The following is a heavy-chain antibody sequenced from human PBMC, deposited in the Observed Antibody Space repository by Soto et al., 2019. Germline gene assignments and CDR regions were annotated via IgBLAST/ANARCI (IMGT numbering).Heavy chain of an antibody. CDR1: GGSISSGGYY. CDR3: ARERAAGDDAFDI. D-gene: IGHD6-13*01. V-gene: IGHV4-31*03. Sequence: PSETLSLTCTVSGGSISSGGYYWSWIRQHPGKGLEWIGYIYYSGSTYYNPSLKSRVTISVDTSKNQFSLKLSSVTAADTAVYYCARERAAGDDAFDIWGQGTMVTVSS. J-gene: IGHJ3*02. CDR2: IYYSGST.